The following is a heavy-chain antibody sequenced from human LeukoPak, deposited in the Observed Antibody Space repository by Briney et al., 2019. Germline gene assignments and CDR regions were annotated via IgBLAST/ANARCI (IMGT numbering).Heavy chain of an antibody. Sequence: GASVKVSCNASGYTFTSYGISWVRQAPGQGLEWMGWISAYNGNTNYAQKFQGRVTMTTDTSTTTAYMELRSLRSDDSAIYYCAREAQYFDWCRLDNWGQGTLVTVSS. CDR2: ISAYNGNT. J-gene: IGHJ4*02. CDR3: AREAQYFDWCRLDN. V-gene: IGHV1-18*01. D-gene: IGHD3-9*01. CDR1: GYTFTSYG.